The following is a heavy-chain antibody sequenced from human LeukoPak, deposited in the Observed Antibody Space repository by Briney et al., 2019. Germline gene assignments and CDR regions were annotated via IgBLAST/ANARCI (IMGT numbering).Heavy chain of an antibody. Sequence: SETLSLTCTVSGGSISNYYWSWIRQPAGKGLEWIGRIYASGRTTYNPSLKSRVTMSVDTSKNQFSLKLSSVTAADTAVYYCARVGEYYGSGSYMAPDAFDIWGQGTMVTVSS. D-gene: IGHD3-10*01. J-gene: IGHJ3*02. CDR1: GGSISNYY. V-gene: IGHV4-4*07. CDR2: IYASGRT. CDR3: ARVGEYYGSGSYMAPDAFDI.